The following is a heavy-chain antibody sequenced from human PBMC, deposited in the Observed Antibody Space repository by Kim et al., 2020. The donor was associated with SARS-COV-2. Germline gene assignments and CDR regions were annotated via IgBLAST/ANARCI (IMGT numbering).Heavy chain of an antibody. CDR1: GYTFTSYS. V-gene: IGHV7-4-1*01. CDR3: ASATDYQGIAVAGLDP. Sequence: ASVKVSCKVSGYTFTSYSMHWVRQAPGQGLEWMGWINTNTGNTTYAQGFTGRFVFSLDTSVSTAYLQICSLKAEDTAVYYCASATDYQGIAVAGLDPWGQGTLVTVSS. J-gene: IGHJ5*02. CDR2: INTNTGNT. D-gene: IGHD6-19*01.